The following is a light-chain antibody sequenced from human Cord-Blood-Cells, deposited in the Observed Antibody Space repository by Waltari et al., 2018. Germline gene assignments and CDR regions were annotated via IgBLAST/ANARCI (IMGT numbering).Light chain of an antibody. V-gene: IGLV2-11*01. Sequence: QSALTQPRSVSGSPGQSVTISCTGTSSAVGGYNYVPWFQQHPGKAPKLMIYDVRKRPSGVPDRFSGSKSGNTASLTISGPQAEDEADYYCCSYAGSYTLVFGGGTKLTVL. CDR3: CSYAGSYTLV. J-gene: IGLJ3*02. CDR2: DVR. CDR1: SSAVGGYNY.